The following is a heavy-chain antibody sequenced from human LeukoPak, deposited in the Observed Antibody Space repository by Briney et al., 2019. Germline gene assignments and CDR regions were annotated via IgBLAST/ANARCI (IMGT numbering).Heavy chain of an antibody. Sequence: GGSLRLSCAASGLTVSGNYMTWVRQAPGKGLEWVSTIYTDGGTYYADSVKGRFTISRDESNNILYLQMNSLRGDDTAVYYCATRRRLSDYWGQGTLVTASS. CDR3: ATRRRLSDY. V-gene: IGHV3-53*01. D-gene: IGHD2/OR15-2a*01. J-gene: IGHJ4*02. CDR1: GLTVSGNY. CDR2: IYTDGGT.